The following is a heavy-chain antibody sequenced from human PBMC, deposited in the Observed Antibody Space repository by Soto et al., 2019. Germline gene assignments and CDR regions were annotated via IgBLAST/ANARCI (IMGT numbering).Heavy chain of an antibody. CDR2: IYYSGST. V-gene: IGHV4-31*03. Sequence: SETLSLTCTVSGASVSTGYWSWIRQHPGKGLEWIGYIYYSGSTYYNPSLKSRVTISVDTSKNQFSLKLSSVTAADTAVYYCARSVTPWGQGTLVTVSS. D-gene: IGHD3-10*01. J-gene: IGHJ5*02. CDR1: GASVSTGY. CDR3: ARSVTP.